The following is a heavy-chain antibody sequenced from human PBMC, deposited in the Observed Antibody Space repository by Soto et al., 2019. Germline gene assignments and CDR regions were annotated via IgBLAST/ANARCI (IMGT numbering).Heavy chain of an antibody. D-gene: IGHD5-18*01. J-gene: IGHJ4*02. CDR2: INPNSGGT. Sequence: GASVKVSCKASGYTLTGYYMHWVRQAPGQGLEWMGWINPNSGGTNYAQKFQGRVTMTRDTSISTAYMELSRLRSDDTAVYYCASGDTAMSYYFDFWGQGTLVTVSS. V-gene: IGHV1-2*02. CDR3: ASGDTAMSYYFDF. CDR1: GYTLTGYY.